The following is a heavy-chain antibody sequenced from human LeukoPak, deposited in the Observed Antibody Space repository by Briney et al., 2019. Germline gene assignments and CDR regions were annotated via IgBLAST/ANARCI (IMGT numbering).Heavy chain of an antibody. CDR2: ISWDGGST. Sequence: PGGSLRLSCAASGFTFDDYAMHWVRQAPGKGLEWVSLISWDGGSTYYADSVKGRFTISRDNSKNSLYLQMKSLRAEDTALYYCAKGGSSSPVVSYYYYYYMDVWGKGTTVTVSS. V-gene: IGHV3-43D*03. D-gene: IGHD6-6*01. J-gene: IGHJ6*03. CDR1: GFTFDDYA. CDR3: AKGGSSSPVVSYYYYYYMDV.